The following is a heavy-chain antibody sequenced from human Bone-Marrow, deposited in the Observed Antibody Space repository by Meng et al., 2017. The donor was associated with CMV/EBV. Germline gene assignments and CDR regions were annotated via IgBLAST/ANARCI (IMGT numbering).Heavy chain of an antibody. V-gene: IGHV3-30*02. J-gene: IGHJ4*02. CDR3: VSNWKDGQDGDY. Sequence: GGSLRLSCAASGFIFSHFGMHWVRQAPGKGLEWVATIRYDGSLQYYADSLRGRFTISRDNSQNTLFLQMQTLRVEDTALYYCVSNWKDGQDGDYWGQGTLVTSFS. CDR2: IRYDGSLQ. CDR1: GFIFSHFG. D-gene: IGHD1-1*01.